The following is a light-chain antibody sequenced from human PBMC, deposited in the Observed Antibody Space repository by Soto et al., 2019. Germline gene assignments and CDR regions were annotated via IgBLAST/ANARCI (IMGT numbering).Light chain of an antibody. Sequence: EIVLTQSPGALSLSPGERATLYCRASQSVGSNYLAWYQQKPGQAPRVLIYGASSRATGIPDRFSGSGSGADFTLTISRLEPEDFAVYYCQQYGDSPITFGGGTKVEIK. CDR2: GAS. V-gene: IGKV3-20*01. CDR1: QSVGSNY. CDR3: QQYGDSPIT. J-gene: IGKJ4*01.